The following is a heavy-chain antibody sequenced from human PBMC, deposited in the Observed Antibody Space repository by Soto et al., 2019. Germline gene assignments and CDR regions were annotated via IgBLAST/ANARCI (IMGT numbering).Heavy chain of an antibody. CDR2: ISGSGGST. CDR1: EFSFSRYV. V-gene: IGHV3-23*01. CDR3: AKEGISTVTNYYFDS. Sequence: GGSLRLSCAASEFSFSRYVMSWVRQTPGKGLEWVSAISGSGGSTYYADSVKGRFTISRDISRNTLYLQMNSLRAEDTAVYYCAKEGISTVTNYYFDSWGQGTLVTVSS. J-gene: IGHJ4*02. D-gene: IGHD4-17*01.